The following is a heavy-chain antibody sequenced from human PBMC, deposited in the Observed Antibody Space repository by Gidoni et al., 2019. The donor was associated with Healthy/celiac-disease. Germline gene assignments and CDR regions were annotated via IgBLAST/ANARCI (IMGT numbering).Heavy chain of an antibody. CDR3: AIRGYSYGFGGGFDY. CDR2: IIPIFGTA. D-gene: IGHD5-18*01. J-gene: IGHJ4*02. Sequence: VQSQVQLVQSGAEVKVSCKASAGTFSSYAISWVRQAPGQGLAWMGGIIPIFGTANYAQKFQGRVTITADESTSTAYMELSSLRSEDTAVYYCAIRGYSYGFGGGFDYWGQGTLVTVSS. CDR1: AGTFSSYA. V-gene: IGHV1-69*01.